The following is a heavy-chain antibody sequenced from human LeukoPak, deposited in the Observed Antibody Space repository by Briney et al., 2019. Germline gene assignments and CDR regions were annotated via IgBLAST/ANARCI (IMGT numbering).Heavy chain of an antibody. D-gene: IGHD1-26*01. Sequence: GESLKISCKASGYTFSKYWIGWVRQMPGKGLEWMGIIYPGESDIRYSPSFQGQVTFSADKSISTAYLQWASLKASDTAMYYCARPSARGSYIDYWGQGTLVTVSS. CDR1: GYTFSKYW. CDR3: ARPSARGSYIDY. CDR2: IYPGESDI. J-gene: IGHJ4*02. V-gene: IGHV5-51*01.